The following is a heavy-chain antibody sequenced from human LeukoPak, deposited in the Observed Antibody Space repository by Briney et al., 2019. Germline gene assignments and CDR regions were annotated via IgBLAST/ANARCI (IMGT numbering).Heavy chain of an antibody. Sequence: PGGSLRLSCAASGFIFGDYSMNWVRQAPGKGLEWISYISGGSSDLHYADSVKGRFTISRDNAKNSLYLQLNILRDGDTAVYYCVRDPIRRFDYWGQGALVTVSS. J-gene: IGHJ4*02. CDR1: GFIFGDYS. CDR2: ISGGSSDL. CDR3: VRDPIRRFDY. V-gene: IGHV3-48*02.